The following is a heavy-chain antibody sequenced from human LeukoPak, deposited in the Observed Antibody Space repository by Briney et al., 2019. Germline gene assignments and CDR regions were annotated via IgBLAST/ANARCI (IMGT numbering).Heavy chain of an antibody. D-gene: IGHD1-26*01. CDR3: AKDRVGGGDYFDY. V-gene: IGHV3-23*01. Sequence: PGGSLRLSCAASGFTFTSHWMHWVRQAPGKGLEWVSAISGSGGSTYYADSVKGRFTISRDNSKNTLYLQMNSLRAEDTAVYYCAKDRVGGGDYFDYWGQGTLVTVSS. CDR1: GFTFTSHW. CDR2: ISGSGGST. J-gene: IGHJ4*02.